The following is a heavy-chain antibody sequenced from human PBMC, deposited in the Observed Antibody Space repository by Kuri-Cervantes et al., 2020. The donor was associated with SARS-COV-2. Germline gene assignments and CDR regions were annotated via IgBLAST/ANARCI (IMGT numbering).Heavy chain of an antibody. Sequence: SVKVSCKASGCTFSSYAISWVRQAPGQGLEWMGGIIPIFGTANYAQKFQGRVTITADESTSTAYMELSSLRSEDTAVYYCARDFWSGYYPYYYMDVWGKGTTVTVSS. CDR1: GCTFSSYA. CDR3: ARDFWSGYYPYYYMDV. J-gene: IGHJ6*03. D-gene: IGHD3-3*01. V-gene: IGHV1-69*13. CDR2: IIPIFGTA.